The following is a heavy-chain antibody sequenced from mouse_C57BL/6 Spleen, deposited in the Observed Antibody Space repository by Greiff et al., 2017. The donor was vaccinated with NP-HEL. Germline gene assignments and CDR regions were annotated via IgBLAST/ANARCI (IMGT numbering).Heavy chain of an antibody. CDR1: GFTFSSYA. Sequence: EVKVVESGGGLVKPGGSLKLSCAASGFTFSSYAMSWVRQTPEKRLEWVATISDGGSYTDYPDNVKGRFTISRDNAKNNLYLQMSHLKSEDTAMYYCARDYDGYYVGYFDYWGQGTTLTVSS. V-gene: IGHV5-4*01. CDR2: ISDGGSYT. J-gene: IGHJ2*01. D-gene: IGHD2-3*01. CDR3: ARDYDGYYVGYFDY.